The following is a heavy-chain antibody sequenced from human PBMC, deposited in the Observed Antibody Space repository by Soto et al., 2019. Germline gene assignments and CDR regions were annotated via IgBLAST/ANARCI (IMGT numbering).Heavy chain of an antibody. CDR3: ARDRVAGHPLYYYGGMDV. D-gene: IGHD6-19*01. V-gene: IGHV3-33*01. J-gene: IGHJ6*02. CDR2: IWYDGSNK. Sequence: QVQLVESGGGVVQPGRSLRLSCAASGFTFSSYGMHWVRQAPGKGLEWVAVIWYDGSNKYYADSVKGRFTISRDNSKNTLYLQMNSLRDEDTAVYYCARDRVAGHPLYYYGGMDVWGQGTTVTVSS. CDR1: GFTFSSYG.